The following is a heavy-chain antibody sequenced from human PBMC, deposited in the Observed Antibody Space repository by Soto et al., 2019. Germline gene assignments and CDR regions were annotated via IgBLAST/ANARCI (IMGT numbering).Heavy chain of an antibody. CDR3: ARGYGHFDY. J-gene: IGHJ4*02. Sequence: EVQLVESGGGLVKPGGSLRLSCAASEFTFSSYTMNWVRQAPGKGLEWVSSISSGSSYIYYADSVKGRFTISRDNAKNSLYLQMNRLRAEDTALYYCARGYGHFDYWGQGTLVTVSS. D-gene: IGHD4-17*01. CDR1: EFTFSSYT. CDR2: ISSGSSYI. V-gene: IGHV3-21*01.